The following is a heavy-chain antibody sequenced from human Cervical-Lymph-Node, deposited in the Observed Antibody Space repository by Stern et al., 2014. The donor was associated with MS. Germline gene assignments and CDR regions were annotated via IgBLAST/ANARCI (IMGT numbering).Heavy chain of an antibody. D-gene: IGHD3-3*01. J-gene: IGHJ6*02. V-gene: IGHV3-7*01. CDR3: ARQDYFWSGYYYYGMDV. CDR2: IKQDGSEK. Sequence: EMQLVESGGGLVQPGGSLRLSCAASGFTFSSYWMSWVRQAPGKGLEWVANIKQDGSEKYYVDSVKGRFTISTDNAKNSMSVQMNSLRAEDTAVYYCARQDYFWSGYYYYGMDVWGQGTTVTVSS. CDR1: GFTFSSYW.